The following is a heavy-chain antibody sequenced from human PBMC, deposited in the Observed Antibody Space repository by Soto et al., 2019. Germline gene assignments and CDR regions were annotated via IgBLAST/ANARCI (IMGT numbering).Heavy chain of an antibody. CDR1: GFTFSRYG. Sequence: QVQLVESGGGVVQPGRSLRLSCAASGFTFSRYGMHWVRQAPGKGLEWVAGIWYDGSNKYYADSVKGRFTISRDDSKNTIYLQMNSLRAEDTALYYGARVGSLGYCSGASCYALDYWGQGTLVTVSS. V-gene: IGHV3-33*01. D-gene: IGHD2-15*01. CDR3: ARVGSLGYCSGASCYALDY. J-gene: IGHJ4*02. CDR2: IWYDGSNK.